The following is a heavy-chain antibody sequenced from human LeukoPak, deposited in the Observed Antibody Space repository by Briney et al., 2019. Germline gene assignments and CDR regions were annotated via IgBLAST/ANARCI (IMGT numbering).Heavy chain of an antibody. Sequence: SVKVSCKASGGTFSSYAISWVRQAPGQGLEWMGGIIPIFGTANYAQKFQGRVTITTDESTSPAYMELSSLRSEDTAVYYCASHYYDSSGYYPYWGQGTLVTVSS. CDR3: ASHYYDSSGYYPY. D-gene: IGHD3-22*01. CDR2: IIPIFGTA. J-gene: IGHJ4*02. V-gene: IGHV1-69*05. CDR1: GGTFSSYA.